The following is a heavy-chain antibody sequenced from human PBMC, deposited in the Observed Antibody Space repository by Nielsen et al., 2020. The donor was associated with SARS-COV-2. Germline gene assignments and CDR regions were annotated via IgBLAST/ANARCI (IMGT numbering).Heavy chain of an antibody. CDR2: IPGSGDST. D-gene: IGHD2-2*01. J-gene: IGHJ6*02. CDR1: GLTFSNYA. Sequence: GESLKISCAASGLTFSNYAMSWVRQAPGKGLEWVSAIPGSGDSTHYADSVKGRFTTSRDNSKNTLYLQLNSLRAEDTAVYYCAKDRGCSSTSCYSIDSYYYGMDVWGQGTTVTVSS. V-gene: IGHV3-23*01. CDR3: AKDRGCSSTSCYSIDSYYYGMDV.